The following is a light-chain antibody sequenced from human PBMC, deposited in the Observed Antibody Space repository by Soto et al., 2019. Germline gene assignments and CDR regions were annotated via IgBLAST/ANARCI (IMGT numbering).Light chain of an antibody. CDR3: QQYGSSRGFT. Sequence: EIVLTQSPGTLSLSPGERATLSCRASQSVSSSYLAWYQQKPGQAPRLLIYGASSRGTGIPDRFSGSGSGTDFTLTISRLEPEDFAVYYCQQYGSSRGFTFGPGTKVDIK. V-gene: IGKV3-20*01. CDR1: QSVSSSY. CDR2: GAS. J-gene: IGKJ3*01.